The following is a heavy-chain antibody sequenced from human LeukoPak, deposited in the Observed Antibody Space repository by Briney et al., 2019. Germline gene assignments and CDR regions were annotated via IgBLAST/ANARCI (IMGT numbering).Heavy chain of an antibody. CDR2: FDPEDGET. J-gene: IGHJ1*01. D-gene: IGHD3-10*01. CDR1: GYTLTELS. CDR3: ATPGSGSYYPSWVYQH. V-gene: IGHV1-24*01. Sequence: ASVKVSCKVSGYTLTELSMHWVRQAPGKGLEWMGGFDPEDGETIYAQKFQGRVTMTEDTSTDTAHMELSSLRSEDTAVYYCATPGSGSYYPSWVYQHWGQGTLVTVSS.